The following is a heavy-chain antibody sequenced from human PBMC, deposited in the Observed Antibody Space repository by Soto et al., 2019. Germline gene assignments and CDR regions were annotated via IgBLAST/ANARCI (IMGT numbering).Heavy chain of an antibody. Sequence: PSETLSLTCSVSGDSISSGDYYWSWIRQPPGKGLEWITYIHASGGTYYNPSLKSRVTISVDTSKNQFSLHLSSMTAADTAVYYCARTLGEGSGYQYYFDIWGQGTLVTVSS. V-gene: IGHV4-30-4*02. CDR1: GDSISSGDYY. J-gene: IGHJ4*02. CDR2: IHASGGT. D-gene: IGHD3-22*01. CDR3: ARTLGEGSGYQYYFDI.